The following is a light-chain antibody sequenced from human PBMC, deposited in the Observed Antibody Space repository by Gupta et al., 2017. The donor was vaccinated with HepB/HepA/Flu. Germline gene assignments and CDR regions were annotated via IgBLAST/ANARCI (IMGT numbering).Light chain of an antibody. Sequence: QSVLTQPPSMSGTPGQTITISCSGSASNLRNNFVFWYQHFPGAAPRLINFKDNHGPSGVADRFSGSESGASASGTIIILGSEDEADYYCASMNDKLSGWVFGGGTKVTVL. V-gene: IGLV1-47*01. CDR3: ASMNDKLSGWV. J-gene: IGLJ3*02. CDR1: ASNLRNNF. CDR2: KDN.